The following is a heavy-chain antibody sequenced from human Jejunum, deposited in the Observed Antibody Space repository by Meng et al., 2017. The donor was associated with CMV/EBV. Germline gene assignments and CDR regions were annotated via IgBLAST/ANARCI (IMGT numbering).Heavy chain of an antibody. CDR2: VDYYGST. V-gene: IGHV4-59*01. CDR3: ARGWGTTSPWDY. Sequence: CSVSGDSISGYYFSWIRQPPGKGLEWIGNVDYYGSTKYTPSLKSRVTISVDPARSQLSLKLGSVSAADTAVYYCARGWGTTSPWDYWGQGMLVTVSS. CDR1: GDSISGYY. J-gene: IGHJ4*02. D-gene: IGHD3-16*01.